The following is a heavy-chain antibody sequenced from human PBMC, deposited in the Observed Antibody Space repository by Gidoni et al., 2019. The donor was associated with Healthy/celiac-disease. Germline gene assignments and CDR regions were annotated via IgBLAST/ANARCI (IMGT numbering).Heavy chain of an antibody. Sequence: QVQLQESGPGLVKPSEPLSLTCTVSGGSIRRYYWSWLRQPPGKGLEWIGYIYYSGSTNYNPSLKSRVTISVDTAKNQFSLKLSSVTAADTAVYYCARAISMVRGVINWFDPWGQGTLVTVSS. CDR3: ARAISMVRGVINWFDP. D-gene: IGHD3-10*01. CDR1: GGSIRRYY. CDR2: IYYSGST. J-gene: IGHJ5*02. V-gene: IGHV4-59*01.